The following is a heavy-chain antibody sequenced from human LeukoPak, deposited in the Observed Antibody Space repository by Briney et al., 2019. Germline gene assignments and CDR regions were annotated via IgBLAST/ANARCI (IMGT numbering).Heavy chain of an antibody. CDR2: IKQDGSEK. CDR3: AKDRELGRWLQLRTPFDY. D-gene: IGHD5-24*01. V-gene: IGHV3-7*01. J-gene: IGHJ4*02. Sequence: HPGGSLRLSCAASGFTFSSYWMSWVRQAPGKGLEWVANIKQDGSEKYYVDSVKGRFTISRDNSKNTLYLQMNSLRAEDTAVYYCAKDRELGRWLQLRTPFDYWGQGTLVTVSS. CDR1: GFTFSSYW.